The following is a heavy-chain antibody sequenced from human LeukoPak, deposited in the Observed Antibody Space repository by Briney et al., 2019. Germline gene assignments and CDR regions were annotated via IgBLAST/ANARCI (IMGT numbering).Heavy chain of an antibody. J-gene: IGHJ4*02. Sequence: SETLSLTCTVSGDSINSLDLWSWVRQSPGKGLEWIGEMYLSGTTHSNPSVKSRVTISIDKSKNQFFLNLSSVTAADTVVYYCAGLVGRYSSGLYYYYFDYWGQGTLVTVSS. D-gene: IGHD3-22*01. CDR1: GDSINSLDL. V-gene: IGHV4-4*02. CDR2: MYLSGTT. CDR3: AGLVGRYSSGLYYYYFDY.